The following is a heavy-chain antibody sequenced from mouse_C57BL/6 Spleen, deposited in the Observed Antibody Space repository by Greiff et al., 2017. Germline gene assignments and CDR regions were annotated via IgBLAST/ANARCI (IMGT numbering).Heavy chain of an antibody. CDR2: ISDGGSYT. D-gene: IGHD3-3*01. Sequence: DVKLVESGGGLVKPGGSLKLSCAASGFTFSSYAMSWVRQTPEKRLEWVATISDGGSYTYYPDNVKGRFTISRDNAKNNLYLQMSHLKSEDTAMYYCARGRGYYAMDYWGQGTSVTVSS. V-gene: IGHV5-4*03. J-gene: IGHJ4*01. CDR3: ARGRGYYAMDY. CDR1: GFTFSSYA.